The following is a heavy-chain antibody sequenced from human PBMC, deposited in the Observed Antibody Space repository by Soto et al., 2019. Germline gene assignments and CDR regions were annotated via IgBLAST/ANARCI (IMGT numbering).Heavy chain of an antibody. D-gene: IGHD3-10*01. J-gene: IGHJ5*02. CDR1: GYTFTNYT. Sequence: QVQLVQSGAEVKKPGASVRVSCKASGYTFTNYTIHWMRQAPGQSLEWMGWINANNGETKISQKFQGRVTITRDTTAGSAYVEMRSLRAEDTAVYYCARFVLRGLSLKAWFDPWGQGTLVTVSS. CDR2: INANNGET. CDR3: ARFVLRGLSLKAWFDP. V-gene: IGHV1-3*01.